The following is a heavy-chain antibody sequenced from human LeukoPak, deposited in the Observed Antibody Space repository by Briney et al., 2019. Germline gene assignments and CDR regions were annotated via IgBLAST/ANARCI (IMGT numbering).Heavy chain of an antibody. CDR2: ISYDGSNK. CDR1: GFTFSSYA. Sequence: PGGSLRLSCAASGFTFSSYAMHWVRRAPGKGLEWVAVISYDGSNKYYADSVKGRFTISRDNSKNTLYLQMNSLRAEDTAVYYCARDRDDYFDYWGQGTLVTVSS. V-gene: IGHV3-30-3*01. D-gene: IGHD3-10*01. CDR3: ARDRDDYFDY. J-gene: IGHJ4*02.